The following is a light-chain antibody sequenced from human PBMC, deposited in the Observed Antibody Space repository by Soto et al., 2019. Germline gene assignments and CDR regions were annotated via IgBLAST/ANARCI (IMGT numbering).Light chain of an antibody. J-gene: IGKJ4*01. CDR2: DAS. V-gene: IGKV3-11*01. Sequence: EIVLTQSPATLSLSPGERATLSCRASQSVSSYLAWYQQKPGQAPRLLIYDASNRATGIPARFSGSGSGNDFTLTISSLEPEDFAAYYCQQRSNWPLAFPGGT. CDR1: QSVSSY. CDR3: QQRSNWPLA.